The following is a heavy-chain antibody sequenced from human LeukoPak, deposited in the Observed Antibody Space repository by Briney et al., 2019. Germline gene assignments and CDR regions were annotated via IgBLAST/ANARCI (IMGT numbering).Heavy chain of an antibody. V-gene: IGHV4-34*11. CDR1: GGSLCGNY. CDR2: IYDSGST. Sequence: SETLSLTCAVYGGSLCGNYWSWIRHPPGKGLEWMGHIYDSGSTNYNTPLTSRATISVEASKNQFCLKLSSVTAADTALYYFARDGPLHCYYYMDVWGKGTTVTIS. J-gene: IGHJ6*03. CDR3: ARDGPLHCYYYMDV.